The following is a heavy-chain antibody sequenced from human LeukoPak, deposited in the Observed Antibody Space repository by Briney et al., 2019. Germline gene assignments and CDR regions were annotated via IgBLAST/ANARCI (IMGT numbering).Heavy chain of an antibody. J-gene: IGHJ4*02. CDR1: GFTFSYYY. D-gene: IGHD3-22*01. V-gene: IGHV3-11*03. CDR3: ARMYYDSSGYYYFDY. CDR2: ISSSSSYT. Sequence: GGSLRLSCAASGFTFSYYYMSWIRQAPGKGLEWVSYISSSSSYTNYADSVKGRFTISRDNATNSLYLQMNSLRAEDTAVYYCARMYYDSSGYYYFDYWGQGTLVTVSS.